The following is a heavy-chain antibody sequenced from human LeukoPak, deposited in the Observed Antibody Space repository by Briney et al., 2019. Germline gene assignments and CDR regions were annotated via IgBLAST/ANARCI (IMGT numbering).Heavy chain of an antibody. CDR3: AKDRPLKVVRGVIDY. J-gene: IGHJ4*02. D-gene: IGHD3-10*01. V-gene: IGHV3-30*18. CDR1: GFTVSSNY. Sequence: PGGSLRLSCAASGFTVSSNYMSWVRQAPGKGLEWVAVISYDGSNKYYADSVKGRFTISRDNSKNTLYLQMNSLRAEDTAVYYCAKDRPLKVVRGVIDYWGQGTLVTVSS. CDR2: ISYDGSNK.